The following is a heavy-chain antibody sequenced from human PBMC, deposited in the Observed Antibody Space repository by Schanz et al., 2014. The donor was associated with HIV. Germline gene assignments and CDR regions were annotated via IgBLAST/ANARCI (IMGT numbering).Heavy chain of an antibody. D-gene: IGHD6-19*01. CDR3: ASGRRSGIGWRMDA. Sequence: QVQLVQSGAEVKKTGSSVKVSCKASGGTFRSNAITWVRQAPGQGLEWIGHFNVMLSKINSAQKFQGRVSMPADPSTNTAYMEMRGLRFEDTAVYYCASGRRSGIGWRMDAWGQGTTVSVSS. CDR2: FNVMLSKI. V-gene: IGHV1-69*01. CDR1: GGTFRSNA. J-gene: IGHJ6*02.